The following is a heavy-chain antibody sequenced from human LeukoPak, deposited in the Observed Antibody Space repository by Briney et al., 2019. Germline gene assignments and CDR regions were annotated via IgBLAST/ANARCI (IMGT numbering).Heavy chain of an antibody. V-gene: IGHV4-59*11. CDR1: GASITSHF. Sequence: SETLSLTCTVSGASITSHFWSWIRQPPGKGLEWIGYGFHTGRTNYSPSLKSRVTISVDTSKNQFSLKLSSVTAADTAVYYCARGPMVYAPPYYFDYWGQGTLVTVSS. D-gene: IGHD2-8*01. J-gene: IGHJ4*02. CDR3: ARGPMVYAPPYYFDY. CDR2: GFHTGRT.